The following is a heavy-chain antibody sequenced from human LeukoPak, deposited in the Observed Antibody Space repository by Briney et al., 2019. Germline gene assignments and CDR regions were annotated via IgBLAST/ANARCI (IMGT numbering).Heavy chain of an antibody. D-gene: IGHD4-17*01. CDR1: GFTFGDYA. V-gene: IGHV3-49*03. Sequence: GRSLRLSCTASGFTFGDYAMSWFRQAPGKGLEWVGLIRSKAYGGTTEYAASVKGRFTISIDDSKSIAYLQMNSLKTEYTAVYYCTRERPTGYYFDYWGQGTLVTVSS. CDR2: IRSKAYGGTT. J-gene: IGHJ4*02. CDR3: TRERPTGYYFDY.